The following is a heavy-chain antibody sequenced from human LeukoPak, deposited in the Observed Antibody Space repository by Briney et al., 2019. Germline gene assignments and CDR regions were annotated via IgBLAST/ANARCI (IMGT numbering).Heavy chain of an antibody. J-gene: IGHJ6*02. D-gene: IGHD6-13*01. CDR1: GYIFISYY. CDR3: ARGEYSSSWLATNYYYYGMDV. V-gene: IGHV1-46*01. CDR2: INPSDGST. Sequence: GASVKVSCKASGYIFISYYIHWVRQAPGQGLEWMGVINPSDGSTNYAQKFQGRVTMTRDTSTSTVYMELSSLRSEDTAVYYCARGEYSSSWLATNYYYYGMDVWGQGTTVTVSS.